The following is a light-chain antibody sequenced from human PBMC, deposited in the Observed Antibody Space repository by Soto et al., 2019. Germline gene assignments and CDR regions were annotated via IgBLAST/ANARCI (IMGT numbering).Light chain of an antibody. J-gene: IGLJ3*02. CDR2: WNN. V-gene: IGLV1-47*01. CDR3: AAWDDSLSGPV. Sequence: QLVLTQAPSASGSPGQRVTISCSGSSSNIGSNYVYCYQQLPGTAPKLLIYWNNQRPSAVPDRFSGSKSGTSASLAISGLRSEDEADYYCAAWDDSLSGPVFGGGTKLTVL. CDR1: SSNIGSNY.